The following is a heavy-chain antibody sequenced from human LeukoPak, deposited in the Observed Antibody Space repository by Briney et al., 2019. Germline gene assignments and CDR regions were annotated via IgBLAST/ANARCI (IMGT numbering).Heavy chain of an antibody. J-gene: IGHJ4*02. CDR1: GYTFTGYN. V-gene: IGHV1-2*06. CDR3: ARDLTMVRGPEDY. Sequence: GASVKVSFKASGYTFTGYNMHWVRQAPGQGLEWMGLTNPNRGGTNYAQKFQGRVTITMDTSISTDYMELSRLRSEDTAVYYCARDLTMVRGPEDYWGQGTLVTVSS. D-gene: IGHD3-10*01. CDR2: TNPNRGGT.